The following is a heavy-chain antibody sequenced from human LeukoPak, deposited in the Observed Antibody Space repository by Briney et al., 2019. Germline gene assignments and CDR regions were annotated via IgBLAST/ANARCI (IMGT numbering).Heavy chain of an antibody. D-gene: IGHD3-10*01. Sequence: GASVKVSCKASGGTFSSYAISWVRQAPGQGLEWMGGIIPIFGTANYAQKFQGRVTITADESTSTAYMELRSLRSDDTAVYYCAREKRGSPIDYWGQGTLVTVSS. CDR1: GGTFSSYA. CDR3: AREKRGSPIDY. J-gene: IGHJ4*02. CDR2: IIPIFGTA. V-gene: IGHV1-69*13.